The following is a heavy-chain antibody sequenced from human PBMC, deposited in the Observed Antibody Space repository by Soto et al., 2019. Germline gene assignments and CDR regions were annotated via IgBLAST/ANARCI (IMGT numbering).Heavy chain of an antibody. Sequence: GGSLRLSCAASGFTFSSYAMSWVRQAPGKGLEWVSAISGSGGSTYYADSVKGRFTISRDNSKNTLYLQMNSLRAEDTALYYCAKDLSLHIHLNYMDVWGKGTSVTVSS. J-gene: IGHJ6*03. CDR1: GFTFSSYA. V-gene: IGHV3-23*01. CDR2: ISGSGGST. CDR3: AKDLSLHIHLNYMDV. D-gene: IGHD2-21*01.